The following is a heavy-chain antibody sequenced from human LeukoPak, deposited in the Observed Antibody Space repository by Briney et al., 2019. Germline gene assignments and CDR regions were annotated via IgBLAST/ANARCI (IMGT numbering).Heavy chain of an antibody. V-gene: IGHV4-4*07. Sequence: SETLSLNCTVSGGSINDYYWTWVRQAAGGGLEWIGRIFSSGSTNNNNKIPPHGSTNYNPSLKSRVTISVDTSKSQFSLSLNPVTAADTAVYYCARAMGRQSDGKYDRYYDYWGQGILVTVSS. CDR1: GGSINDYY. CDR3: ARAMGRQSDGKYDRYYDY. J-gene: IGHJ4*02. CDR2: IFSSGSTNNNNKIPPHGST. D-gene: IGHD3-3*01.